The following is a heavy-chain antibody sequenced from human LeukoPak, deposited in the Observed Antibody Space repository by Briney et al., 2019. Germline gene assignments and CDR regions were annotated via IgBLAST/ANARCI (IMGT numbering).Heavy chain of an antibody. V-gene: IGHV3-23*01. CDR3: AKGGETMIVVVITTCFDY. CDR1: GFSFTNTW. Sequence: PGGSLRLSCEASGFSFTNTWMSWVRQAPGKGLEWVSAISGSGGSTYYADSVKGRFTISRDNSKNTLYLQMNSLRAEDTAVYYCAKGGETMIVVVITTCFDYWGQGTLVTVSS. D-gene: IGHD3-22*01. CDR2: ISGSGGST. J-gene: IGHJ4*02.